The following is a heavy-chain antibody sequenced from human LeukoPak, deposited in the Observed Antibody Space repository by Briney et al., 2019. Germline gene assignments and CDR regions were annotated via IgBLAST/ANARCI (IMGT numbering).Heavy chain of an antibody. V-gene: IGHV3-48*01. CDR1: GFILSNYR. Sequence: GRSLRLSCAASGFILSNYRMNWVRQAPGKGLEWVSYISSSGNSREYADSVKGRFTISRDNSKNTLYLQMNSLRAEDTAVYYCAKWGAVAGFDYWGQGTLVTVSS. J-gene: IGHJ4*02. D-gene: IGHD6-19*01. CDR2: ISSSGNSR. CDR3: AKWGAVAGFDY.